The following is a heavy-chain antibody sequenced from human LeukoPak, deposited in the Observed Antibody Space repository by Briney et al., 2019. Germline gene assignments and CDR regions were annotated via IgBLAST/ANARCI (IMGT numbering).Heavy chain of an antibody. Sequence: PGGSLRLSCAASGFTFSRSGMHWVRQAPGKGLERVATISYDGSINYYADSVKGRFTISRDSSKNTLYLQMDSLRAEDTAVYYCAKEMSSSNIDHCGQGTLVTVSS. CDR1: GFTFSRSG. CDR3: AKEMSSSNIDH. D-gene: IGHD2-2*01. J-gene: IGHJ4*02. CDR2: ISYDGSIN. V-gene: IGHV3-30*18.